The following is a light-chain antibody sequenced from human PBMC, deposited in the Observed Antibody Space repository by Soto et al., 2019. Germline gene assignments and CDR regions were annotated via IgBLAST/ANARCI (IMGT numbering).Light chain of an antibody. V-gene: IGKV3-15*01. CDR1: QSVTTN. Sequence: EVVMTQSPATLSVSPGERVTFSCRASQSVTTNLAWYQHKPGQSPRFLISGASTGASGIPPRFSGSGSGTEFTLTIDSLKSADFAVYYCQQYDRWPVTSGGGTKVDIK. CDR3: QQYDRWPVT. CDR2: GAS. J-gene: IGKJ4*01.